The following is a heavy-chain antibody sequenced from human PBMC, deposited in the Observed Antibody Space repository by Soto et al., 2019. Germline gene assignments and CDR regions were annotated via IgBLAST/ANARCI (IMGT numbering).Heavy chain of an antibody. CDR1: GGSISSYY. J-gene: IGHJ6*02. CDR3: AGQYSYGSYGMDV. CDR2: IYYSGST. Sequence: QVQLQESGPGLVKPSETLSLTCTVSGGSISSYYWSWIRQPPGKGLEWIGYIYYSGSTNYNPSLKSRVXXSXDXXKNQFSLKLSSVTAADTAVYYCAGQYSYGSYGMDVWGQGTTVTVSS. D-gene: IGHD5-18*01. V-gene: IGHV4-59*08.